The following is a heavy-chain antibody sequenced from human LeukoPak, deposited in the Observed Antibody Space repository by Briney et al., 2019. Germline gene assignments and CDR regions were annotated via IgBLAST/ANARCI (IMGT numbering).Heavy chain of an antibody. CDR3: ANRPLNSASGWYGVDY. Sequence: GGSLRLSCAASAFTFSSYSMNWVRQAPGKGLEWVSIISSSSNDIHYADSVKGRFTISRDNSKDTLYLQMNSLRAEDTAVYYCANRPLNSASGWYGVDYWGQGTLVTVSS. V-gene: IGHV3-21*04. J-gene: IGHJ4*02. CDR2: ISSSSNDI. CDR1: AFTFSSYS. D-gene: IGHD6-19*01.